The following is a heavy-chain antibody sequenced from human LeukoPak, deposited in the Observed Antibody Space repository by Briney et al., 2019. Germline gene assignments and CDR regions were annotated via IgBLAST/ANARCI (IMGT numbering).Heavy chain of an antibody. CDR3: ARERSADDYGVYYYYGMDV. D-gene: IGHD4-17*01. Sequence: SVKVSCKASGGTFSSYAISWVRQAPGQGLEWMGRIIPILGIANYAQKFQGRVTITADKSTSTAYMELSSLGSEDTAVYYCARERSADDYGVYYYYGMDVWGQGTTVTVSS. CDR2: IIPILGIA. V-gene: IGHV1-69*04. J-gene: IGHJ6*02. CDR1: GGTFSSYA.